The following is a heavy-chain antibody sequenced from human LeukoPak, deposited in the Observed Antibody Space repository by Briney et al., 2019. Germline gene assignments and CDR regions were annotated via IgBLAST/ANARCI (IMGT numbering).Heavy chain of an antibody. CDR3: ARVTGYMIEDYFDY. Sequence: SETLSLTCTVSGGSINSYYWTWIRQPPGKGLEWIGNIYNSGNTNYNPSLKSRVTISVKTSRNQFSLKLSSVTAADTAIYYCARVTGYMIEDYFDYWGQGTLVTVSS. D-gene: IGHD3-22*01. CDR2: IYNSGNT. J-gene: IGHJ4*02. V-gene: IGHV4-59*01. CDR1: GGSINSYY.